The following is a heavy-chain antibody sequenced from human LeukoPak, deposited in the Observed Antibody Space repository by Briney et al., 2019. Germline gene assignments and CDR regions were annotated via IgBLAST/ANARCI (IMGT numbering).Heavy chain of an antibody. CDR2: ISRSGSTK. V-gene: IGHV3-11*01. CDR3: ATVQYALLPGYLNYMEV. J-gene: IGHJ6*03. Sequence: PGGSLRLSCAASGFTFGDYNMRWIRQAPGKGLEWVSSISRSGSTKYYADSVKGRFTISRDNAKNSLFLQMNSLRSEDTAIYYCATVQYALLPGYLNYMEVWGKGTTVTISS. D-gene: IGHD3-9*01. CDR1: GFTFGDYN.